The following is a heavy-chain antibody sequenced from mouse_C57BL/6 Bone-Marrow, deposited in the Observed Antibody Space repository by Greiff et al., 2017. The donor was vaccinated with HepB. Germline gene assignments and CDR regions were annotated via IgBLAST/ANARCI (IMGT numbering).Heavy chain of an antibody. D-gene: IGHD2-1*01. Sequence: EVKVVESGAELVRPGASVKLSCTASGFNIKDDYMHWVKQRPEQGLEWIGWIDPENGDTEYASKFQGKATITADTSSNTAYLQLSSLTSEDTAVYYCTNGNPYYYAMDYWGQGTSVTVSS. V-gene: IGHV14-4*01. J-gene: IGHJ4*01. CDR1: GFNIKDDY. CDR3: TNGNPYYYAMDY. CDR2: IDPENGDT.